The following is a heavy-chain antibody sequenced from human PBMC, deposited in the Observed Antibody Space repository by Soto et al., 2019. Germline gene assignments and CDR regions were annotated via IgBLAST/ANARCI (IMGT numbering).Heavy chain of an antibody. Sequence: QITLKESGPTLVKPTQTLTLTCTFSGFSLSTSGVGVGWIRQPPGKALEWLALIYWDDDKRYSPSLKSRLTITKDTSKNHVVLTMTNMDPMDTATYYCAHRRTNSDDFGEDYMDVWGKGTTVTVSS. CDR2: IYWDDDK. V-gene: IGHV2-5*02. J-gene: IGHJ6*03. CDR3: AHRRTNSDDFGEDYMDV. D-gene: IGHD3-3*01. CDR1: GFSLSTSGVG.